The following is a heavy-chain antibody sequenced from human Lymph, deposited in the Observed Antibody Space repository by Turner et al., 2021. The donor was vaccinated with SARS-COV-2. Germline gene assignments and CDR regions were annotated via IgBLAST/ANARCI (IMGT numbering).Heavy chain of an antibody. CDR1: GSTLTELS. CDR3: ATVLCTGSSCYYYGMDV. Sequence: QVQLVQSGAEVKKPGASVKVPCTVSGSTLTELSMHWVRQAPGKGLEWMGGFDPEDGEIIYAQKFQGRVTMTEDTSTDTAYMELSSLRSEDTAVYYCATVLCTGSSCYYYGMDVWGQGTTVTVSS. J-gene: IGHJ6*02. CDR2: FDPEDGEI. D-gene: IGHD2-15*01. V-gene: IGHV1-24*01.